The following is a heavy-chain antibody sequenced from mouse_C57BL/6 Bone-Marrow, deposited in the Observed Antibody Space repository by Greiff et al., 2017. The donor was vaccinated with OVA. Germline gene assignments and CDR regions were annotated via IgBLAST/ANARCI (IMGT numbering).Heavy chain of an antibody. CDR1: GFTFTDYY. D-gene: IGHD1-1*01. CDR3: ARYYYGSSPYAMDY. Sequence: LVESGGGLVQPGGSLSLSCAASGFTFTDYYMSWVRQPPGKALEWLGFIRNKANGYTTEYSASVKGRFTISRDNSQSILYLQMNALRAEDSATYYCARYYYGSSPYAMDYWGQGTSVTVSS. J-gene: IGHJ4*01. CDR2: IRNKANGYTT. V-gene: IGHV7-3*01.